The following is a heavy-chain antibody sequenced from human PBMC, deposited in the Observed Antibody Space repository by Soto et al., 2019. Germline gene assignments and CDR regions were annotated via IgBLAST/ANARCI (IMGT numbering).Heavy chain of an antibody. D-gene: IGHD3-22*01. CDR3: ARSRSSHYYDSSGYWHPFDY. CDR1: GFTFSSYA. J-gene: IGHJ4*02. V-gene: IGHV3-30-3*01. CDR2: ISYDGSNK. Sequence: SLRLSCAASGFTFSSYAMHWVRQAPGKGLEWVAVISYDGSNKYYADSVKGRFTISRDNSKNTLYLQMNSLRAEDTAVYYCARSRSSHYYDSSGYWHPFDYWGQGTLVTVSS.